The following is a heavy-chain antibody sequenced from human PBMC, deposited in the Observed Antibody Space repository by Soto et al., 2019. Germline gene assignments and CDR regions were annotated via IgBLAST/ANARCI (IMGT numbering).Heavy chain of an antibody. Sequence: VGSLRLSCASSVCTFSDYYMSCIRHSPGKGLEWVSYITRSSSFTNYADAVKGRFTISRDNAKNSLYLQMNSLRAEDTAVYHCARDWGENADPTFEYLGEGTRVNVSS. CDR3: ARDWGENADPTFEY. D-gene: IGHD3-16*01. CDR2: ITRSSSFT. J-gene: IGHJ4*02. V-gene: IGHV3-11*06. CDR1: VCTFSDYY.